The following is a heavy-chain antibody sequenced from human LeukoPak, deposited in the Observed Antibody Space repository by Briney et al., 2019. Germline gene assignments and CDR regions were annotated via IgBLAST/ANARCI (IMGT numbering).Heavy chain of an antibody. Sequence: SQTLSLTCAISGDSFSSRSGVWNWIRQSPSRGLEWLGRTYYRSKWYSDYAESVKSRITVNSDTSKNQFSLQLRSVTPEDTAVYYCARDTFDGNNWFDPWGQGTLVTVSS. CDR2: TYYRSKWYS. CDR3: ARDTFDGNNWFDP. D-gene: IGHD1-26*01. J-gene: IGHJ5*02. CDR1: GDSFSSRSGV. V-gene: IGHV6-1*01.